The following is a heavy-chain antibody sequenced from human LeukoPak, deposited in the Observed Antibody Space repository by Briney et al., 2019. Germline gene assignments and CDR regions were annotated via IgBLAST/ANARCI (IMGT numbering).Heavy chain of an antibody. J-gene: IGHJ6*02. CDR2: IYYSGST. CDR1: GGSISSYY. CDR3: ARVVVVVPAATIYGMDV. D-gene: IGHD2-2*01. Sequence: SETLSLTCTVSGGSISSYYWTWIRQPPGKGLEWTGYIYYSGSTYYNPSLKSRVTISVDTSKNQFSLKLSSVTAADTAVYYCARVVVVVPAATIYGMDVWGQGTTVTVSS. V-gene: IGHV4-59*08.